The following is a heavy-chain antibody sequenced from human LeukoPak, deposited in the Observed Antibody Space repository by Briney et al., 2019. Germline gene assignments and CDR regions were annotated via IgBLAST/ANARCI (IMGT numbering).Heavy chain of an antibody. CDR2: ISPSGGIT. CDR3: AKDDDWGRYKH. J-gene: IGHJ1*01. V-gene: IGHV3-23*01. CDR1: GFTFSSYW. Sequence: GGSLRLSCAGSGFTFSSYWMNWVRQAPGKGLEWVSGISPSGGITYYTDSVKGRFTISRDNSKNTQSLQMNSPRAEDTAVYYCAKDDDWGRYKHWGQGTLVTVSS. D-gene: IGHD3-16*01.